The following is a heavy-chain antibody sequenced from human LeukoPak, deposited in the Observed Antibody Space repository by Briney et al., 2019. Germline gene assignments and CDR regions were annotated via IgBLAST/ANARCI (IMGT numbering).Heavy chain of an antibody. CDR3: AGAPLLRFLEWLSPHYYYGMDV. V-gene: IGHV4-59*01. CDR2: IYYSGST. Sequence: SETLSLTCTVSGGSISSYYWSWIRQPPGKGLEWIGYIYYSGSTNYNPSLKSRVTISVDTSKNQFSLKLSSVTAADTAVYYCAGAPLLRFLEWLSPHYYYGMDVWGQGTTVTVSS. J-gene: IGHJ6*02. CDR1: GGSISSYY. D-gene: IGHD3-3*01.